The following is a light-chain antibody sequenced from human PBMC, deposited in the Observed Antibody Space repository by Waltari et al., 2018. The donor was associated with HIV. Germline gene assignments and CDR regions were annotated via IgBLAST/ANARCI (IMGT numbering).Light chain of an antibody. Sequence: QSVLTQPPSASGTPGRSVTISCSGTRSTLGRNTGSWYQHLPGMAPRLLIYSDDQRPSGVPERFSGSKSGASASLAISWLHSEDEGDYYCASWDDRVNGAVFGGGTQLTVL. CDR3: ASWDDRVNGAV. J-gene: IGLJ7*01. CDR1: RSTLGRNT. V-gene: IGLV1-44*01. CDR2: SDD.